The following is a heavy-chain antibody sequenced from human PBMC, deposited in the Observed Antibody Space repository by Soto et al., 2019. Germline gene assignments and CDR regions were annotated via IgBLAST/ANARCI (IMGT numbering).Heavy chain of an antibody. V-gene: IGHV1-2*02. D-gene: IGHD6-19*01. CDR3: ARVIAVAGLDY. CDR1: GYTFTGYY. J-gene: IGHJ4*02. CDR2: INPNSGGA. Sequence: GASVKASCKASGYTFTGYYMHWVRQAPGQGLEWMGWINPNSGGANYAQKFQGRVTMTRDTSISTAYMELRRLRSDDTAVYYCARVIAVAGLDYWGQGTLVTVSS.